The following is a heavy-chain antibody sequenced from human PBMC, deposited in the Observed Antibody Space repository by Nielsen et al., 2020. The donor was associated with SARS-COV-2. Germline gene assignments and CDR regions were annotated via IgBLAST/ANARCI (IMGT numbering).Heavy chain of an antibody. J-gene: IGHJ4*02. CDR1: GFTFSNAW. D-gene: IGHD6-13*01. CDR2: IKSKTDGGTT. Sequence: GGSLRLSCAASGFTFSNAWMSWVRQAPGKGLEWVGRIKSKTDGGTTDYAAPVKGRFTISRDDSKNTLYLQMNSLKTEDTAVYYCARDLAAGGGFDYWGQGTLVTVSS. CDR3: ARDLAAGGGFDY. V-gene: IGHV3-15*01.